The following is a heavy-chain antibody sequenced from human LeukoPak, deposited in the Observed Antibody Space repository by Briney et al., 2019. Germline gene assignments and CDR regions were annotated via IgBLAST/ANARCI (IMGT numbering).Heavy chain of an antibody. CDR3: AKDLGFGELTYGMDV. J-gene: IGHJ6*02. CDR2: ISWNSGSI. V-gene: IGHV3-9*01. D-gene: IGHD3-10*01. CDR1: GFTFSSYA. Sequence: PGGSLRLSCAASGFTFSSYAMSWVRQAPGKGLEWVSGISWNSGSIGYADSVKGRFTISRDNAKNSLYLQMNSLRAEDTALYYCAKDLGFGELTYGMDVWGQGTTVTVSS.